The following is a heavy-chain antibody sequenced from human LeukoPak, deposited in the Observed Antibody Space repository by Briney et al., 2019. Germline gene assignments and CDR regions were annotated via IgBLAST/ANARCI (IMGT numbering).Heavy chain of an antibody. V-gene: IGHV4-39*01. CDR3: AGPSIVGATGWRTHPDY. CDR2: IYYSGST. CDR1: GGSLSSSSYY. D-gene: IGHD1-26*01. Sequence: PSETLSLTCTVSGGSLSSSSYYWGWIRQPPGKGLEWIGSIYYSGSTYYNPSLKSRVTISVDTSKNQFSLKLSSVTAADTAVYYCAGPSIVGATGWRTHPDYWGQGTLVTVSS. J-gene: IGHJ4*02.